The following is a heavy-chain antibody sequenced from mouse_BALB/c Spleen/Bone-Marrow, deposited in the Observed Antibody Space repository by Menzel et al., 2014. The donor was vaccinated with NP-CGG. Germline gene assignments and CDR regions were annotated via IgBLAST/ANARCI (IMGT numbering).Heavy chain of an antibody. V-gene: IGHV3-8*02. CDR2: ISYTGNT. CDR3: ARSLGRFDY. Sequence: DVKLVESGPSLIKPSQTLSLTCSVTGDSITSGYWNWIRKFPGNELEYMGYISYTGNTYYNPSLKSRISIARDTSKNQYYLQLQSVNTEDTATYFCARSLGRFDYWGQGATLTVSS. J-gene: IGHJ2*01. D-gene: IGHD4-1*01. CDR1: GDSITSGY.